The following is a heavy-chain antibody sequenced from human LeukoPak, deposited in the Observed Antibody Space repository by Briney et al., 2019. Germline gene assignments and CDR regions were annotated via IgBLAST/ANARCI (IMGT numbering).Heavy chain of an antibody. J-gene: IGHJ4*02. CDR2: IKQDGGEK. D-gene: IGHD3-9*01. V-gene: IGHV3-7*01. CDR3: ARETFRLRYFDR. CDR1: GFTFSSYW. Sequence: GGSLRLSCAAPGFTFSSYWMSWVRQAPGKGLEWVAHIKQDGGEKYYVESVWSRVTISTDNAKNSLYLRMNCLRAEDTALYYCARETFRLRYFDRWGQGTLVTVCS.